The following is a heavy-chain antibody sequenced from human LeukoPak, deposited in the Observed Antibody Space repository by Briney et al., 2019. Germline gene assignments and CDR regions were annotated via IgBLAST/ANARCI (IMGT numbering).Heavy chain of an antibody. J-gene: IGHJ5*02. CDR2: ISRASHYT. CDR1: GFTFSDYY. V-gene: IGHV3-11*06. D-gene: IGHD2-15*01. CDR3: ARARYCSGGSCPEVWFDP. Sequence: GGSLRFSVEAPGFTFSDYYMSWIGQAPGKGLGWFSYISRASHYTNFADSVKGRFTISRDNAKSSLYLQMNSLRAEDTAVYYCARARYCSGGSCPEVWFDPWGHGTLVTVSS.